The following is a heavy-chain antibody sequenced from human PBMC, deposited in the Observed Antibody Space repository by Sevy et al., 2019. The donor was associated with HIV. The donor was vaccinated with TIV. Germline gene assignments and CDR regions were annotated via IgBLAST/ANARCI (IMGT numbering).Heavy chain of an antibody. D-gene: IGHD5-18*01. CDR3: AKAGVDTAMVQWPYMDV. CDR2: ISWNSDKI. Sequence: GGSLRLSCAVSGFSFDDYVMHWVRQAPGKGLEWVSSISWNSDKISYADSVKGRFTTSRDNAKSSLYLQLNSLRVEDTALYYCAKAGVDTAMVQWPYMDVWGKGTTVTVSS. V-gene: IGHV3-9*01. J-gene: IGHJ6*03. CDR1: GFSFDDYV.